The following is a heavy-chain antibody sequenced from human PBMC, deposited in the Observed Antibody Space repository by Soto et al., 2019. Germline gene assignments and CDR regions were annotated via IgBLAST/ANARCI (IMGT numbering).Heavy chain of an antibody. J-gene: IGHJ4*02. D-gene: IGHD2-15*01. Sequence: GGSLRLSCAASGLTVSSYYMNWVRLFPEKGLEWVSVIYSSGPTFYADSARGRFTISRDNSKNTLYLQMNSLRVEDTAVYYCARAFGGSYDYWGQGTLVTVSS. CDR3: ARAFGGSYDY. V-gene: IGHV3-53*01. CDR1: GLTVSSYY. CDR2: IYSSGPT.